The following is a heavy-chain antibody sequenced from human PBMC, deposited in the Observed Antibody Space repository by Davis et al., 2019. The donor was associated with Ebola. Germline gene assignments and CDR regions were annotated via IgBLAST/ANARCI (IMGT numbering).Heavy chain of an antibody. CDR2: ISGSGGST. V-gene: IGHV3-23*01. CDR1: GFTFSSYA. J-gene: IGHJ4*02. D-gene: IGHD3-22*01. Sequence: PGGSLRLSCAASGFTFSSYAMSWVRQAPGKGLEWVSAISGSGGSTYYADSVKGRFTISRDNAKNSLYLQMNSLRAEDTAVYYCARGGKTYYYDSSGYYWDGYKAYYFDYWGQGTLVTVSS. CDR3: ARGGKTYYYDSSGYYWDGYKAYYFDY.